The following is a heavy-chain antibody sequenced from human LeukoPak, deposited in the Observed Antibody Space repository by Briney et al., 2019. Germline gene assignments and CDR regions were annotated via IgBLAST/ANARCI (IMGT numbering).Heavy chain of an antibody. V-gene: IGHV3-30*04. CDR2: ISYDGSNK. CDR1: KFTYSAYA. CDR3: ARGGYSSSWYHNSWFDP. Sequence: GGSLRLSCAASKFTYSAYAMSWVRHTPGKGLEWVAVISYDGSNKYYADSVKGRFTISRDNSKNTLYLQMNSLRAEDTAVYYCARGGYSSSWYHNSWFDPWGQGTLVTVSS. J-gene: IGHJ5*02. D-gene: IGHD6-13*01.